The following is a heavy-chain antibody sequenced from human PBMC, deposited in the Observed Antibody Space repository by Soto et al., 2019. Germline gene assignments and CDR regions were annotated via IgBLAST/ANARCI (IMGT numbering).Heavy chain of an antibody. CDR3: ARAGGIAAAGNWFDP. Sequence: SETLSLTCTVSGGSISSYYWSWIRQPPGKGLEWIGYIHYSGSTNYNPSLKSRVTISVDTSKNQFSLKLSSVTAADTAVYYCARAGGIAAAGNWFDPWGQGTLVTVSS. CDR1: GGSISSYY. D-gene: IGHD6-13*01. V-gene: IGHV4-59*01. J-gene: IGHJ5*02. CDR2: IHYSGST.